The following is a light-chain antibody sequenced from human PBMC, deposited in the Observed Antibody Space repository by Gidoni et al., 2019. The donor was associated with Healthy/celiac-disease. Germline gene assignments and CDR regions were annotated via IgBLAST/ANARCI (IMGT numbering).Light chain of an antibody. J-gene: IGKJ4*01. Sequence: DIVMTQSPLSLPVTPGEPASISCRSSQSLLHSNGYNYLDLYLQKPGQSPQLLIYLGSNRASGVPDRFSGSGSGTDFTLQLSSVEAEDVGVYYCMQALQPLTFGGXTKVEVK. CDR1: QSLLHSNGYNY. CDR3: MQALQPLT. V-gene: IGKV2-28*01. CDR2: LGS.